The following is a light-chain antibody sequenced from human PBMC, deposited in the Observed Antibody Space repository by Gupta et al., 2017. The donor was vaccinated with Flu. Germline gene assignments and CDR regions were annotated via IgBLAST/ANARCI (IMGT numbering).Light chain of an antibody. CDR1: QSISSW. CDR2: KAS. J-gene: IGKJ1*01. Sequence: DIQMTRSPSTLSASVGDRVTITCRASQSISSWLAWYQQKPGKAPKLLIYKASRVESGVPSRFSGSGYGTEFTLTISSRQPEDFANYYCQHQNSSSRTFGQGTXVEIK. CDR3: QHQNSSSRT. V-gene: IGKV1-5*03.